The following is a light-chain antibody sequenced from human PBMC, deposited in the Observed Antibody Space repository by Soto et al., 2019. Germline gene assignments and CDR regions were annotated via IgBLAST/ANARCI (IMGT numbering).Light chain of an antibody. V-gene: IGKV3-20*01. J-gene: IGKJ5*01. Sequence: EIVLTQSPGTLSLSPGERATLSCRASQSVSSSYLAWYQQKPGQAPRLLIYGASGRATGLPDRFSGSGSGTDFTLPISRMDHEAFAVYYCQQYGSSPPVTFGQGTRLEIK. CDR1: QSVSSSY. CDR2: GAS. CDR3: QQYGSSPPVT.